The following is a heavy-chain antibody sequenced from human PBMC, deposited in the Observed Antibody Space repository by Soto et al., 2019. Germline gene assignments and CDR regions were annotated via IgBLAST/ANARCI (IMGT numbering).Heavy chain of an antibody. J-gene: IGHJ6*02. CDR3: ARDPPDSSGYFFYYYGMDV. Sequence: GGSLRLSCAASGFTFSSYAMHWVRQAPGKGLEWVAVISYDGSNKYYADSVKGRFTISRDNSKNTLYLQMSSLRAEDTAVYYCARDPPDSSGYFFYYYGMDVWGQGTTVTVSS. D-gene: IGHD3-22*01. CDR2: ISYDGSNK. CDR1: GFTFSSYA. V-gene: IGHV3-30-3*01.